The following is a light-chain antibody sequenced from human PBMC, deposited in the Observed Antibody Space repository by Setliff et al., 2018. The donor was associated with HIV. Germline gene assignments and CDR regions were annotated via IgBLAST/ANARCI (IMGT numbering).Light chain of an antibody. Sequence: SALTQPASVSGSPGQSITISCNGTSNDIGAYNYVSWYQQHPDRAPKLMIYEVNNRPSGVSNRFSGSKSGNTASLTISGLQTEDEADYYCTSYTNSNSYVFGPGTKGTV. J-gene: IGLJ1*01. V-gene: IGLV2-14*01. CDR2: EVN. CDR3: TSYTNSNSYV. CDR1: SNDIGAYNY.